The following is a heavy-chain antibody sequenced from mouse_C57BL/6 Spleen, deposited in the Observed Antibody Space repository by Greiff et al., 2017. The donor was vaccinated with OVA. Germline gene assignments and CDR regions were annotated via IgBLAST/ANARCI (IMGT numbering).Heavy chain of an antibody. J-gene: IGHJ1*03. D-gene: IGHD1-1*01. CDR3: ARSYYYGSSYKYFDV. CDR1: GYTFTSYG. Sequence: QVQLQQSGAELARPGASVKLSCKASGYTFTSYGIRWVKQRPGQGLEWIGEIYPRSGNTYYNEKFKGKATLTADKSSSTAYMELRSLTSEDSAVYFCARSYYYGSSYKYFDVWGTGTTVTVSS. CDR2: IYPRSGNT. V-gene: IGHV1-81*01.